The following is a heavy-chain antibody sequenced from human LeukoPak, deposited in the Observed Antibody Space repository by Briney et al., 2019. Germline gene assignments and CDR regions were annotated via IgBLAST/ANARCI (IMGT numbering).Heavy chain of an antibody. CDR1: GGSFSGYH. V-gene: IGHV4-34*01. CDR2: INHSGST. Sequence: SETLSLTCAVYGGSFSGYHWSWIRQPPGKGLEWIGEINHSGSTNYNPSLKSRVTISVDTSKNQFSLKMSSVTAADTAVYYCASGPPQVDIVVVPAARGIDYWGQGTLVTVSS. D-gene: IGHD2-2*01. J-gene: IGHJ4*02. CDR3: ASGPPQVDIVVVPAARGIDY.